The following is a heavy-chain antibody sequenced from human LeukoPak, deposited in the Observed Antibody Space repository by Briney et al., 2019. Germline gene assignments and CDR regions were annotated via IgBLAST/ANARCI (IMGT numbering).Heavy chain of an antibody. CDR3: TSRGDFWSGYWAMNV. CDR2: ISSTSSYI. J-gene: IGHJ6*02. V-gene: IGHV3-21*01. D-gene: IGHD3-3*01. CDR1: GFTFSSYA. Sequence: AGGSLRLSCAASGFTFSSYAMSWVRQAPGKGLEWVSSISSTSSYIYYADSVKGRFTLPRDNAKNSIYLQMDSLRAEDTAVYYCTSRGDFWSGYWAMNVWGQGTTVIVSS.